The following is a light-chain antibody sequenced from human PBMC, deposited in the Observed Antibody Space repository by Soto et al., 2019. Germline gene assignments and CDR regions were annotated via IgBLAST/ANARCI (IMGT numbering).Light chain of an antibody. V-gene: IGKV1-13*02. CDR1: QGISSA. CDR2: AAS. Sequence: AIQLTQSPSSLSASVGDSVTITCRASQGISSALAWYQQTPGRAPKLLIYAASTLETGVPSRFSGSGYGTEFTLTIASLQPDDSATYYCQQYNSFSKTFGRGTKVDIK. J-gene: IGKJ1*01. CDR3: QQYNSFSKT.